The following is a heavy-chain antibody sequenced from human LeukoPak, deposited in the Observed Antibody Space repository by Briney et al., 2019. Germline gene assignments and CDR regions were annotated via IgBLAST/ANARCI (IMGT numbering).Heavy chain of an antibody. CDR1: GFTVSSNY. J-gene: IGHJ4*02. V-gene: IGHV3-53*04. CDR2: ISSGGET. Sequence: PGGSLRLSCAASGFTVSSNYMSWVCQAPGKGLEWVSVISSGGETYYADSVMGRFTISRHYSKNTVYLQMSSLRIEDTAVYYCASGFQIESWGQGTLVTVSS. CDR3: ASGFQIES. D-gene: IGHD2/OR15-2a*01.